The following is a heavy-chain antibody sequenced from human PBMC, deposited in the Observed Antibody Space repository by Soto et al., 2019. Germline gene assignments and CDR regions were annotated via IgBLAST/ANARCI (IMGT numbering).Heavy chain of an antibody. CDR1: GFTFSSYG. CDR2: IWYDGSNK. J-gene: IGHJ6*02. D-gene: IGHD1-26*01. Sequence: GGSLRLSCAASGFTFSSYGMHWVRQAPGKGLEWVAVIWYDGSNKYYADSVKGRFTISRDNSKNTLYLQMNSLRAEDTAVYYCASGIVGARSGYYGMDVWGQGTTVTVSS. V-gene: IGHV3-33*01. CDR3: ASGIVGARSGYYGMDV.